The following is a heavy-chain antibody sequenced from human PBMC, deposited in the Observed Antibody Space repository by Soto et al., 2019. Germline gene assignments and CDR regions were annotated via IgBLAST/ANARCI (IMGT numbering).Heavy chain of an antibody. CDR3: ARDNSSWYAFYFDY. CDR2: ISSSSSYI. D-gene: IGHD6-13*01. Sequence: GGSLRLSCAASGFTFSSYSMNWVRQAPGKGLEWVSSISSSSSYIYYADSVKGRFTISRDNAKNSLYLQMNSLRAEDTAVYYCARDNSSWYAFYFDYWGQVPLVTVSS. CDR1: GFTFSSYS. V-gene: IGHV3-21*01. J-gene: IGHJ4*02.